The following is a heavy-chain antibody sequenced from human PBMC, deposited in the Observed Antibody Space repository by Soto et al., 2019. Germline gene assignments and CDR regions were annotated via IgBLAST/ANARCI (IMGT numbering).Heavy chain of an antibody. CDR1: GFTFSDYT. CDR2: ITATGSFI. D-gene: IGHD1-1*01. J-gene: IGHJ5*02. Sequence: GGSLRLSCAASGFTFSDYTMNWVRQAPGKGLEWVSLITATGSFIYQADSVKGRFTISRDNAKNSLYLQMNSLRREDTALYYCVQGRYPTMATPLDHWGQGTLVTVSS. V-gene: IGHV3-21*04. CDR3: VQGRYPTMATPLDH.